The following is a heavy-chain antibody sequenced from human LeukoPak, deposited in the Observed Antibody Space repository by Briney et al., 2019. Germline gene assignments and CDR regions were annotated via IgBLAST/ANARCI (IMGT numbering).Heavy chain of an antibody. V-gene: IGHV3-23*01. J-gene: IGHJ4*02. CDR1: GFTFSSYA. D-gene: IGHD6-19*01. Sequence: GGSLRLSCAASGFTFSSYAMSWVRQAPGKGLEWVSLISGSGRSTYYADSVKGRFTISRDNSKNTLYLQMNSLRAEDTAVYYCAKGYSSAWFDYWGQGTLVTVSS. CDR3: AKGYSSAWFDY. CDR2: ISGSGRST.